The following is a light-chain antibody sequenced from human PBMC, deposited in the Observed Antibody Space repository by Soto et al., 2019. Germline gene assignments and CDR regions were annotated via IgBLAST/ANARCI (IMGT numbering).Light chain of an antibody. V-gene: IGKV3-20*01. Sequence: EIVLTQSPGTLSLSPGERATLSCRASQSVSSSYLAWSQQKPGQAPRLLIYGASSRATGIPERFSGSGSGTYFTLTISSLEPEDFAVYYCQQYGSSPPYTFGQGTKLEIK. J-gene: IGKJ2*01. CDR3: QQYGSSPPYT. CDR1: QSVSSSY. CDR2: GAS.